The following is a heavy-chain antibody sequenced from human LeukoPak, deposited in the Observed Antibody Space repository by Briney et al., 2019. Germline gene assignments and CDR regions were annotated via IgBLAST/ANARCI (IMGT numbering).Heavy chain of an antibody. Sequence: PGGSLRLSCAASGFTFSSYEMNWARQAPGKGLEWVSFITSSGNTMYYADSVKGRFTISRDNAKNSLYLQMNSLRADDTAVYYCARLRSKYWFDPWGQGTLVTVSS. CDR1: GFTFSSYE. J-gene: IGHJ5*02. D-gene: IGHD4-11*01. V-gene: IGHV3-48*03. CDR3: ARLRSKYWFDP. CDR2: ITSSGNTM.